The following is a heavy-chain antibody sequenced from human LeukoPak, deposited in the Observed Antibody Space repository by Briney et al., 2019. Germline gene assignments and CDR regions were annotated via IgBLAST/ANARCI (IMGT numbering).Heavy chain of an antibody. CDR1: GGSISSYY. CDR2: IYYSGST. J-gene: IGHJ4*02. CDR3: ARDRRDRGVGAPFADY. D-gene: IGHD1-26*01. Sequence: PSETLSLTCTVSGGSISSYYWSWIRQPPGKGLEWIGYIYYSGSTNYNPSLKSRVTISVDTSKNQFSLKLSSVTAADTAVYYCARDRRDRGVGAPFADYWGQGTLVTVSS. V-gene: IGHV4-59*01.